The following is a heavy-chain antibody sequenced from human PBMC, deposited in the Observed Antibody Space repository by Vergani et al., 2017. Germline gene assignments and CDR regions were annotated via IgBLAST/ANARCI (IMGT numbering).Heavy chain of an antibody. V-gene: IGHV3-30*03. CDR2: ISYDGSNK. J-gene: IGHJ5*02. Sequence: VQLVESGGGLVKPGGSLRLSCAASGFTFSSYGMHWVRQAPGKGLEWVAVISYDGSNKYYADSVKGRFTISRDNSKNTLYLQMNSLRAEDTAVYYCASGGGYDFWSGYPFDPWGQGTLVTVSS. D-gene: IGHD3-3*01. CDR3: ASGGGYDFWSGYPFDP. CDR1: GFTFSSYG.